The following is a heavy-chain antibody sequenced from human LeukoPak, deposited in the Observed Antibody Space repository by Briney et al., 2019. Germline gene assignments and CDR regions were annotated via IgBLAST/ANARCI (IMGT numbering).Heavy chain of an antibody. J-gene: IGHJ5*02. Sequence: SETLSLTCTVSGGSISSYYWSWIRQPPGKGLEWIGYIYYSGSTNYNPSLKSRVTISVDTSKNQFSLKLSSVTAADTAVYYCARFTRRNRFDPWGQGTLVTVSS. CDR1: GGSISSYY. V-gene: IGHV4-59*01. D-gene: IGHD3-16*01. CDR2: IYYSGST. CDR3: ARFTRRNRFDP.